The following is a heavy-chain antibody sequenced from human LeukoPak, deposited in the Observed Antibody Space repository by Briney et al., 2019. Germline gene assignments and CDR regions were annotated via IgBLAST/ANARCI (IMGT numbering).Heavy chain of an antibody. J-gene: IGHJ4*02. Sequence: PGGSLRLSCAASGFTFSGYGMHWVRQAPGKGLEWVAFIQYDGSNKYYADSVKGRFTISRDNSKNTLYLQMISLRAEDTAVYYCAKDHLKLVPAATWGQGTLVTVSS. CDR3: AKDHLKLVPAAT. V-gene: IGHV3-30*02. CDR2: IQYDGSNK. D-gene: IGHD2-2*01. CDR1: GFTFSGYG.